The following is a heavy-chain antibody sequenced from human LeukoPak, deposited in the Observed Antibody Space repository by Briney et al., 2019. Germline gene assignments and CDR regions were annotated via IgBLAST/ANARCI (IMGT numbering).Heavy chain of an antibody. CDR1: GGSFSGYY. Sequence: PSETLSLTCAVYGGSFSGYYWSWIRQPPGKGLEWIGEINHSGSTNYNPSLKSRVTISVDTSKNQFSLKLSSVTAADTAVYYCARGHLWLRLFDYWGQGTLVTVSS. CDR3: ARGHLWLRLFDY. V-gene: IGHV4-34*01. J-gene: IGHJ4*02. CDR2: INHSGST. D-gene: IGHD5-12*01.